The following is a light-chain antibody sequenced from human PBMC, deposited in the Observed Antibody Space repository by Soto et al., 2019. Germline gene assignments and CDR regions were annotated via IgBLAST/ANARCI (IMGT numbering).Light chain of an antibody. CDR3: QVWDTTSHHWV. CDR2: DDS. CDR1: NIGTKS. Sequence: SYELTQPPSLSVAPGQTASFTGGGDNIGTKSVHWYQQRPGQAPVLVVYDDSDRPSGIPDRFSGSNSENTATLTISRVEAGDEADFYCQVWDTTSHHWVFGGGTKLTVL. V-gene: IGLV3-21*02. J-gene: IGLJ3*02.